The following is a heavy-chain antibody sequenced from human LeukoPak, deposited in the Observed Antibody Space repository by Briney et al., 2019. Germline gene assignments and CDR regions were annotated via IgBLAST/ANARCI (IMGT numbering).Heavy chain of an antibody. CDR3: TGWKNY. D-gene: IGHD1-1*01. Sequence: GGSLRLSCAASGFTFSTYAMNWVRQAPGKGLEWVSTISGIDTFYADSVKGRFTISRDNSKNTLYLQMISLRAEDTAVYYCTGWKNYWGQGTLVTVSS. CDR2: ISGIDT. CDR1: GFTFSTYA. V-gene: IGHV3-23*01. J-gene: IGHJ4*02.